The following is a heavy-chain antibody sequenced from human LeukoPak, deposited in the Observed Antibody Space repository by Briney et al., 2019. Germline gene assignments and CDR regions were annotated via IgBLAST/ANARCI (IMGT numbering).Heavy chain of an antibody. CDR2: IDPNSGGT. CDR1: GYTFTGYY. CDR3: ARGSGGLYYYYGMDV. V-gene: IGHV1-2*02. Sequence: ASVKVSCKASGYTFTGYYIHWVRQAPGQGLEWMGWIDPNSGGTNSAQKFQGRVTMTRDTSITTAYMELSRLRSDDTAVYYCARGSGGLYYYYGMDVWGQGTTVTVSS. J-gene: IGHJ6*02. D-gene: IGHD2-15*01.